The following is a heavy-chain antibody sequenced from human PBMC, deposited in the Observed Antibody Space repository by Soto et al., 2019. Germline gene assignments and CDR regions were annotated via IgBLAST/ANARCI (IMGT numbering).Heavy chain of an antibody. CDR2: INAGNGNT. CDR3: ARSGSRTHYYYYYGMDV. D-gene: IGHD3-10*01. V-gene: IGHV1-3*01. CDR1: GYTFTSYA. J-gene: IGHJ6*02. Sequence: SVKVSCKASGYTFTSYAMHWVRQAPGQRLEWMGWINAGNGNTKYSQKFQGRVTITRDTSASTAYMELSSLRSEDTAVYYCARSGSRTHYYYYYGMDVWGQGTTVTVSS.